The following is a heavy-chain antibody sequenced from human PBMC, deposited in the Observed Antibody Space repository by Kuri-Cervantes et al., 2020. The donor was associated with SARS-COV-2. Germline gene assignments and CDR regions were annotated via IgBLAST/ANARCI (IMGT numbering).Heavy chain of an antibody. V-gene: IGHV2-70*01. Sequence: PTLVKPTETLTLTCTVSGFSLSNARMGVSWIRQPPGKALEWLALIDWDDDKYYSTSLKTRLTISKDTSKNQVVLTMTNMDPVDTATYYCARMKGYYYYYGMDVWGQGTTVTVSS. CDR3: ARMKGYYYYYGMDV. CDR2: IDWDDDK. J-gene: IGHJ6*02. CDR1: GFSLSNARMG.